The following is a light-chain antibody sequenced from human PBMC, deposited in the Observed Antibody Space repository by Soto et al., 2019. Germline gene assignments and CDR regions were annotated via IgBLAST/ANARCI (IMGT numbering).Light chain of an antibody. J-gene: IGKJ1*01. Sequence: DIVMTQSPLSLPVTPGEPSSMSCRSSQSLLQTNGYTYLDWYLQKPGQSPQLLIYLTSIRASGVPDRFSGSGSGTEFTLKISKVEAEDVGVYYCMQSLQTPPWTFGPGTKVEFK. V-gene: IGKV2-28*01. CDR2: LTS. CDR3: MQSLQTPPWT. CDR1: QSLLQTNGYTY.